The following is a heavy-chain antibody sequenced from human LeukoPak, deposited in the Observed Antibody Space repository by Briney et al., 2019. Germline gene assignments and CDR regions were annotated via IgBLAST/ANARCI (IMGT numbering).Heavy chain of an antibody. D-gene: IGHD2-2*02. Sequence: ASVKVSCKASGYTFSSYGISWVRQAPGQGLEWMGWISAYNGNTNYAQRLQGRVTMTTDTSTSTAYMELRSLRTDDTAVYFCARDRSPYCSSTSCYNDWFDPWGQGTLVTVSS. V-gene: IGHV1-18*04. J-gene: IGHJ5*02. CDR3: ARDRSPYCSSTSCYNDWFDP. CDR2: ISAYNGNT. CDR1: GYTFSSYG.